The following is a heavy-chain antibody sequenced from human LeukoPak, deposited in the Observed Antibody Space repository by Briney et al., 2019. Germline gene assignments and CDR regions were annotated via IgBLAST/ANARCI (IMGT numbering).Heavy chain of an antibody. Sequence: GGSLRLSCAASGFTFSNAWMNWVRQAPGKGLEWVSRISPTGSTTSYADSVKGRFTVSRDNAKNTLYLQVNNLRAEDTAVYYCARGPNSNWSGLDFWGQGTLLTVSS. V-gene: IGHV3-74*01. CDR1: GFTFSNAW. CDR3: ARGPNSNWSGLDF. CDR2: ISPTGSTT. D-gene: IGHD6-6*01. J-gene: IGHJ4*02.